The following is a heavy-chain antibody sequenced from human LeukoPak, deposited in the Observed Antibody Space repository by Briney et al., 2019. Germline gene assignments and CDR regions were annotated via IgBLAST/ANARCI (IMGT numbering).Heavy chain of an antibody. Sequence: GESLQISCQGSGYSFTSYWIGWVRQMPGKGLEWMGIIYPGDSDTRYSPSFQGQVTISADKSISTAYLQWSSLKASDTAMYYCARHGPTYDSSGYYLSYWGQGTLVTVSS. V-gene: IGHV5-51*01. CDR3: ARHGPTYDSSGYYLSY. CDR1: GYSFTSYW. J-gene: IGHJ4*02. D-gene: IGHD3-22*01. CDR2: IYPGDSDT.